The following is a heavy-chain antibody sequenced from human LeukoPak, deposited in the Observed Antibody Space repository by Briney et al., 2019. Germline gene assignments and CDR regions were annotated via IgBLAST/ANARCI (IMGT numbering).Heavy chain of an antibody. CDR2: INPNSGGT. CDR3: ARGGDRNDISTGYYNVRDYYYGMDV. CDR1: GYTFTGYY. D-gene: IGHD3-9*01. V-gene: IGHV1-2*02. Sequence: ASVKVSCKASGYTFTGYYMHWVRQAPGQGLEWMGWINPNSGGTNYAQKFQGRVTMTRDTSISTAYMELSRLRSDDTAVYYCARGGDRNDISTGYYNVRDYYYGMDVWGQGTTVTVSS. J-gene: IGHJ6*02.